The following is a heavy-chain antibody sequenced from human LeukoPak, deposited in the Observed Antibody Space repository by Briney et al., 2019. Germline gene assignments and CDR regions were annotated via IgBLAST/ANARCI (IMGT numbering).Heavy chain of an antibody. CDR2: IKHDGSEA. CDR3: TRDALFGSGRTHLDF. Sequence: PGGSLRLSCAASEFTFNRYWMSWVRQAPGKRLQWVANIKHDGSEAHYVDSVKGRFTISRDNAKSSLSLQMNSLNVDDTGVYFCTRDALFGSGRTHLDFWSQGTLVSVSS. V-gene: IGHV3-7*04. D-gene: IGHD3-10*01. CDR1: EFTFNRYW. J-gene: IGHJ4*02.